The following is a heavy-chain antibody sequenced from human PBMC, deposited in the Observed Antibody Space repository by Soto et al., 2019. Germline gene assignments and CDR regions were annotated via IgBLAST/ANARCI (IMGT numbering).Heavy chain of an antibody. CDR2: ISGSGGST. Sequence: PGGSLRLCCAASGFTFSSYAMSWVRQAPGKGLEWVSAISGSGGSTYYADSVKGRFTISRDNSKNTLYLQMNSLRAEDTAVYYCATQGRDIVVVVAATNFDYWGQGTLVTVSS. J-gene: IGHJ4*02. D-gene: IGHD2-15*01. V-gene: IGHV3-23*01. CDR3: ATQGRDIVVVVAATNFDY. CDR1: GFTFSSYA.